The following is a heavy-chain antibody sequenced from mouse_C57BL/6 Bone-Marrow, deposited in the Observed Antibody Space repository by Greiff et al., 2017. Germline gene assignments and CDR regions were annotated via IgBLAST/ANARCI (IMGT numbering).Heavy chain of an antibody. J-gene: IGHJ1*03. V-gene: IGHV5-15*01. CDR3: ARDYYCSNSWYFDV. CDR1: GFTFSDYG. CDR2: ISNLAYSL. Sequence: EVKLMESGGGLVQPGGSLKLSCAASGFTFSDYGMAWVRQAPRKGPEWVAFISNLAYSLYYADTVTGRFTISRENAKNTLYLEMSSLRSEDTAMYYCARDYYCSNSWYFDVWGTGTTVTVSS. D-gene: IGHD1-1*01.